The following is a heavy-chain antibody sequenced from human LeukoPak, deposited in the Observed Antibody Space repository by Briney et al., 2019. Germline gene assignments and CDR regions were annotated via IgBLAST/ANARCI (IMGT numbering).Heavy chain of an antibody. D-gene: IGHD1-26*01. Sequence: PGGSLRLSCAASGFTFSSYSMNWVRQAPGKGLEWVSYISSSSSTIYYADSVKGRFTISRDNSKNTLYLQMNSLRAEDTAVYYCAKSRKDSGSYSDHWGQGTLVTVSS. J-gene: IGHJ4*02. CDR1: GFTFSSYS. V-gene: IGHV3-48*01. CDR2: ISSSSSTI. CDR3: AKSRKDSGSYSDH.